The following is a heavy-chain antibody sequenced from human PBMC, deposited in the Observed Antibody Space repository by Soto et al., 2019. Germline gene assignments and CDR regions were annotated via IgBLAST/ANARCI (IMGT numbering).Heavy chain of an antibody. V-gene: IGHV3-48*02. CDR3: ARSYNDYGCVDD. CDR1: GFAFSSYS. J-gene: IGHJ4*02. Sequence: EVQLVESGGGLVQPGGSLKLSCAASGFAFSSYSMNWVRQAPGKGLEWVSYISGSSRTTSYADSVKGRFTISRATAKKSLFLQMNSLTDEDTAVYYFARSYNDYGCVDDWGQGALVTVSP. CDR2: ISGSSRTT. D-gene: IGHD4-17*01.